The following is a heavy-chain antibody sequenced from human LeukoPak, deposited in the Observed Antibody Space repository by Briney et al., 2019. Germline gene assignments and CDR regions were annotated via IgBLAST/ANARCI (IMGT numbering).Heavy chain of an antibody. Sequence: SETLSLTCTVSGGSISSYYWSWIRQPPGKGLECIGYIYYSGSTNYNPSLKSRVTISVDTSKNQFSLKLSSVTAADTAVYYCAKGAYVDYYNYYYMDVWGKGTTVTVPS. CDR1: GGSISSYY. J-gene: IGHJ6*03. V-gene: IGHV4-59*01. CDR2: IYYSGST. CDR3: AKGAYVDYYNYYYMDV. D-gene: IGHD3-16*01.